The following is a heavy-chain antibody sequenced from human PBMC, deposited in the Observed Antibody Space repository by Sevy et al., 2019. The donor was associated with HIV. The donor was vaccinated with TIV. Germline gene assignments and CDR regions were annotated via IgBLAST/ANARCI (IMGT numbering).Heavy chain of an antibody. V-gene: IGHV3-23*01. J-gene: IGHJ1*01. D-gene: IGHD2-21*02. CDR1: GFTFSIYA. CDR3: AKDGLHSGDFEYFQD. CDR2: ITGSGSIT. Sequence: GGSLRLSCAASGFTFSIYAMTWVRQAPGKGLDWVSSITGSGSITYYGDSVKGRFTISRDNSKNTLYLQMNNLRVEDTALYYCAKDGLHSGDFEYFQDWGQGTLVTVSS.